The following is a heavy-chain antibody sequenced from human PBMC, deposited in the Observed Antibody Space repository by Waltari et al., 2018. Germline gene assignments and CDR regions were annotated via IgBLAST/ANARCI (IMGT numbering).Heavy chain of an antibody. V-gene: IGHV4-38-2*02. CDR2: IYHSGST. CDR3: ARDLLDSGSYYSGWFDP. D-gene: IGHD1-26*01. Sequence: QVQLQESGPGLVKPSETLSLTCAVSGYSISSGYYWGWIRQPPGKGLEWIGSIYHSGSTYYNPSPKSRVTISVDTSKNQFSLKLSSVTAADTAVYYCARDLLDSGSYYSGWFDPWGQGTLVTVSS. J-gene: IGHJ5*02. CDR1: GYSISSGYY.